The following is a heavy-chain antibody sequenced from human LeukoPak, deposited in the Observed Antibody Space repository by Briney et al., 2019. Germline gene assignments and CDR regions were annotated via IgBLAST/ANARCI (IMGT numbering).Heavy chain of an antibody. CDR2: ISAYNGNT. Sequence: GASVKVSCKASGYTFTSYGISRVRQAPGQGLEWMGWISAYNGNTNYAQKLQGRVTMTTDTTTSTAYMELSSLRSEDTAVYYCATGRTDSFDPWGQGTLVTVSS. D-gene: IGHD1-14*01. J-gene: IGHJ5*02. CDR3: ATGRTDSFDP. CDR1: GYTFTSYG. V-gene: IGHV1-18*01.